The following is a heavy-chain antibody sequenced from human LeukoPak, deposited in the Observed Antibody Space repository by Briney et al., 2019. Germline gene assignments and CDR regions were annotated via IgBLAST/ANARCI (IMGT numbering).Heavy chain of an antibody. CDR2: IYYSGDT. CDR1: DGAIAGYS. CDR3: ARGRVEMATIDFDY. D-gene: IGHD5-24*01. J-gene: IGHJ4*02. V-gene: IGHV4-59*08. Sequence: SETLSLTCTVSDGAIAGYSWSWIRQAPGKGLEWIGYIYYSGDTNYNPSLKSRVTISVDTSKNQFSLKLSSVTAADTAMYYCARGRVEMATIDFDYWGQGTLVTVSS.